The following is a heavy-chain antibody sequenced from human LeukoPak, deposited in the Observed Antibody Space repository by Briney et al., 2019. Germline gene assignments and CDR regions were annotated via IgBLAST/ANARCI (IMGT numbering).Heavy chain of an antibody. J-gene: IGHJ4*02. Sequence: GASVKVSCKASGYTFTSYGISWVRQAPGQGLEWMGWICAYNGNTNYAQKLQGRVTMTTDTSTSTAYMELRSLRSDDTAVYYCARLGEGIYGSGSSSWYFDYWGQGTLVTVSS. V-gene: IGHV1-18*04. CDR1: GYTFTSYG. D-gene: IGHD3-10*01. CDR3: ARLGEGIYGSGSSSWYFDY. CDR2: ICAYNGNT.